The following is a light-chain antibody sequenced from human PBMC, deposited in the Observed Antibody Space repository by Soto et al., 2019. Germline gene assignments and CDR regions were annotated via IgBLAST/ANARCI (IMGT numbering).Light chain of an antibody. CDR2: TAS. CDR3: QQSYTTPLT. V-gene: IGKV1-39*01. J-gene: IGKJ4*01. Sequence: DIQMTQSPSSLSASVGDRVTITCRARQKIGNYLNWYQHKAGKAPKFLIYTASTLQSGVPSRFSGSRSGADFTLTISSVQFEDFATYYCQQSYTTPLTFGGGTQVEIK. CDR1: QKIGNY.